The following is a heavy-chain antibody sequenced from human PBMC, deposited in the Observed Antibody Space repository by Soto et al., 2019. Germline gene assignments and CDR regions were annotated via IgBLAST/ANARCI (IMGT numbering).Heavy chain of an antibody. CDR2: VSFGGTT. CDR3: ARHPTGFPNWVDP. Sequence: ASQTQCLTSTVAGGSGTTPPYNWGWIRLPPEKGLEWIGTVSFGGTTYYNSALKSRVTISVDTSKNQFSLKLTSVTAADTAVYYCARHPTGFPNWVDPWGQGMLVTVSS. J-gene: IGHJ5*02. CDR1: GGSGTTPPYN. V-gene: IGHV4-39*01.